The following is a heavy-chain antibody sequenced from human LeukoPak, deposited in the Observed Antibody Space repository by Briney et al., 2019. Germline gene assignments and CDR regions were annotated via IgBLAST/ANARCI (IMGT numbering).Heavy chain of an antibody. CDR2: INPNSGGT. CDR1: GYTFTGYY. D-gene: IGHD6-19*01. J-gene: IGHJ5*02. V-gene: IGHV1-2*06. Sequence: ASVKVSCKASGYTFTGYYMHWVRQAPGQGLEWIGRINPNSGGTNYAQKFQGRVTMTRDTSISTAYMELSRLRSDDTAVYYCARRRSSGWYGPWGQGTLVTVSS. CDR3: ARRRSSGWYGP.